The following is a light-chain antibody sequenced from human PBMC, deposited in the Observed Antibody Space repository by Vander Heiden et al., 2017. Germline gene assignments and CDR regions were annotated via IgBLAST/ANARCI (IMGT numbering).Light chain of an antibody. CDR3: HQSHSSPFT. J-gene: IGKJ3*01. V-gene: IGKV1-39*01. CDR2: SAS. CDR1: RTVRSY. Sequence: DIQMAQAPSSLSASVGDGVTITCRASRTVRSYVNWDQQRPGEAPRLLIYSASNLQSGVPSRFSGSGFGTGFTLSISSLQPEDFATYYCHQSHSSPFTFGPGTTVDIK.